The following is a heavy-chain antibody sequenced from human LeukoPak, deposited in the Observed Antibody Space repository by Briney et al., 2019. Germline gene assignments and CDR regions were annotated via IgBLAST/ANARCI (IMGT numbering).Heavy chain of an antibody. Sequence: GGSLRLSCEGSGLSFSSYAMSWVRQAPGKGLEWVSGISGNGGKTYYADSVKGRLTISRDNSKNTLYLQMNSLRVDDTAAYYCAKLYYDYVWGSYRYYFFDSWGQGTLVTVSS. CDR1: GLSFSSYA. CDR2: ISGNGGKT. CDR3: AKLYYDYVWGSYRYYFFDS. J-gene: IGHJ4*02. D-gene: IGHD3-16*02. V-gene: IGHV3-23*01.